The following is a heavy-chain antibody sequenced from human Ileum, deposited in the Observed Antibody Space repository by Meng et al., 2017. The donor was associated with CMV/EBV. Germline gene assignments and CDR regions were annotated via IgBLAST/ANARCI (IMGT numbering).Heavy chain of an antibody. J-gene: IGHJ4*02. CDR3: ERDPGYGASFTYDY. CDR1: GSPISNSN. Sequence: QGVGTGGSLVPPGGSLDIACTATGSPISNSNMNWVRQAPEKVLDWVSGVHSECNTYYTDSVNVRFTISRNNSKNKVYLQIDGLRVEDTSVYHCERDPGYGASFTYDYWGQGTLVTVSS. V-gene: IGHV3-66*01. D-gene: IGHD4-17*01. CDR2: VHSECNT.